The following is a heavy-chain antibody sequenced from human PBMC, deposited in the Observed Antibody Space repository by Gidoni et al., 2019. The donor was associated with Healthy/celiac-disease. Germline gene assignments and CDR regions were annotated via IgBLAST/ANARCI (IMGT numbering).Heavy chain of an antibody. CDR1: GGTFSSYA. J-gene: IGHJ4*02. CDR3: ARGGGYCSGGSCYLDY. Sequence: QVQLVQSGAEVKKPGSSVKVSCKASGGTFSSYAISWVRQAPGQGLEWMGGILPIFGTANYAKKFQGRVTITADKSTSTAYMELSSLRSEDTAVYYCARGGGYCSGGSCYLDYWGQGTLVTVSS. D-gene: IGHD2-15*01. V-gene: IGHV1-69*06. CDR2: ILPIFGTA.